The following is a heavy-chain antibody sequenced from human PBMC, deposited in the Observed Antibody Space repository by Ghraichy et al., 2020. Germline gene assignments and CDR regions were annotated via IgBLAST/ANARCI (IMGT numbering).Heavy chain of an antibody. V-gene: IGHV3-30*18. Sequence: GGSLRLSCAASGFTFSNHGMHWVRQAPGKGLEWVAVISYDGSSTFYADSVKGRFTISRDNSKNTVYLQMNSLRGEDTAVYYCAKDGSSGRLDDWGQGTLVTDSS. J-gene: IGHJ4*02. CDR2: ISYDGSST. CDR1: GFTFSNHG. CDR3: AKDGSSGRLDD. D-gene: IGHD6-19*01.